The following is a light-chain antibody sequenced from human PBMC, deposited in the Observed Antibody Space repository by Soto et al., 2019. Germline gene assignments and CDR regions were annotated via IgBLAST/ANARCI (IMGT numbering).Light chain of an antibody. J-gene: IGKJ5*01. Sequence: IQMTQSRSSLSAFSXNRVPITCRASESISTSLNXXQEXXGXAPKXXXDYXSRLQRGGPSRLSGSGGATDFTLSISSVQPEDFATYFCQQSYMDTRTFGQGTRLEIK. CDR2: YXS. V-gene: IGKV1-39*01. CDR1: ESISTS. CDR3: QQSYMDTRT.